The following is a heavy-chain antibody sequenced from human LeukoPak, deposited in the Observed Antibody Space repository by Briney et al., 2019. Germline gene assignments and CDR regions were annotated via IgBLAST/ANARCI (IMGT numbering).Heavy chain of an antibody. J-gene: IGHJ4*02. D-gene: IGHD3-3*01. CDR3: VQSGYLY. CDR2: IRYDGSDK. V-gene: IGHV3-30*02. Sequence: PGGSLRLSCAASGFIFTDYGMHWVRQAPGKGLEWLTFIRYDGSDKYYADSVKGRFTISRDNSKNTLYLQMNSLRADDTAVYYCVQSGYLYWGQGTLVTVSS. CDR1: GFIFTDYG.